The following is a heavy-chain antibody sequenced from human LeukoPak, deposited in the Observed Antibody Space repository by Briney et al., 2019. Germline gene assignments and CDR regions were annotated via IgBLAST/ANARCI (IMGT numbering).Heavy chain of an antibody. CDR3: ARDYSNSLDY. Sequence: SETLSLTCNVSGDSISSYYWGWIRQPPGKGLDWIGYVYYDGSTNYNPSLESRVTISIDTSKNQFSLRLSSVTAADTAVYYCARDYSNSLDYWGQGTLVTVSS. V-gene: IGHV4-59*01. CDR2: VYYDGST. D-gene: IGHD4-11*01. CDR1: GDSISSYY. J-gene: IGHJ4*02.